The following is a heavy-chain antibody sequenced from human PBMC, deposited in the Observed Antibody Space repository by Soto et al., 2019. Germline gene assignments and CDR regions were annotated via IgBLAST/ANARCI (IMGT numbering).Heavy chain of an antibody. CDR3: ARGGRGYEFDY. CDR2: ISSNGGST. Sequence: GWSLRLSCAASGFTFSNYAMHWVRQAPGKGLEYVSVISSNGGSTYYANSVKGRFTISRDNSKNTLYLQMGSLRAEDMAVYYCARGGRGYEFDYWGQGTLVTVSS. D-gene: IGHD5-12*01. V-gene: IGHV3-64*01. CDR1: GFTFSNYA. J-gene: IGHJ4*02.